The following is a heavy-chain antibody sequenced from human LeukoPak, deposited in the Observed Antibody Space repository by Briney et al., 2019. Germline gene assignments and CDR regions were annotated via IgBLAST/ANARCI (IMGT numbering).Heavy chain of an antibody. Sequence: SETLSLTCTVSGGSISSYYWSWIRQPPGKGLEWIGYIYYSGSTNYNPSLKSRVTISVDTSKNQFSLKLSSVTAADTAVYYCARVLEEEALFDYWGQGTLVTVSS. CDR3: ARVLEEEALFDY. CDR2: IYYSGST. D-gene: IGHD3-3*01. V-gene: IGHV4-59*01. CDR1: GGSISSYY. J-gene: IGHJ4*02.